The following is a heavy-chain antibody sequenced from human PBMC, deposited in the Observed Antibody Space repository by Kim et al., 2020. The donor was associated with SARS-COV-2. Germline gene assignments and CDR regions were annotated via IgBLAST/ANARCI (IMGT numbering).Heavy chain of an antibody. Sequence: QKLQGRVTMTTDTSTSTAYMELRSLRSDDTAVYYCARVREPDTVTNYFDYWGQGTLVTVSS. D-gene: IGHD4-17*01. CDR3: ARVREPDTVTNYFDY. J-gene: IGHJ4*02. V-gene: IGHV1-18*01.